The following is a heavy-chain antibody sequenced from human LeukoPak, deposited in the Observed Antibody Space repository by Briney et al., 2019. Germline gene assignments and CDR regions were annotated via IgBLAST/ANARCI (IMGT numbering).Heavy chain of an antibody. CDR3: ARLAGTAAAGPEDWFDP. V-gene: IGHV1-18*01. CDR2: ISAYKGNT. CDR1: GYTFTSYG. Sequence: ASVKVSCKASGYTFTSYGISWVRQAPGQGLEWMGWISAYKGNTNYAQKLQGRVTMTTDTSTSTAYMELRSLRSDDTAVYYCARLAGTAAAGPEDWFDPWGQGTLVTVSS. D-gene: IGHD6-13*01. J-gene: IGHJ5*02.